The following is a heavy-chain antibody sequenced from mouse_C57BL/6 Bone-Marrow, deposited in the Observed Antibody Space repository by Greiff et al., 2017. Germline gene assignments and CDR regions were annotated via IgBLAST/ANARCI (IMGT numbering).Heavy chain of an antibody. CDR2: IHPSDSDT. Sequence: QVQLQQPGAELVKPGASVKVSCKASGYTFTSYWMHWVKQRPGQGLEWIGRIHPSDSDTNYNQKFKGKATLTVDKSSSTAYMQLSSLTSEDSAVYYCAMPLYDGDCALFAYWGQGTLVTVSA. CDR1: GYTFTSYW. J-gene: IGHJ3*01. V-gene: IGHV1-74*01. CDR3: AMPLYDGDCALFAY. D-gene: IGHD2-3*01.